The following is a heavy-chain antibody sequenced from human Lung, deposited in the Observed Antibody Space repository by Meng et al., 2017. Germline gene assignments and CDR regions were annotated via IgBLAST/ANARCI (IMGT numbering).Heavy chain of an antibody. D-gene: IGHD4-11*01. Sequence: QVQLQQWGAERLKPSETRSLTCVVSGGSFSDYYWSWIRQPPGKGLEWIGEINHSGSTNYNPSLESRATISVDTSQNNLSLKLSSVTAADLAVYYCARGPTTMAHDFDYWGQGTLVTVSS. CDR1: GGSFSDYY. CDR2: INHSGST. CDR3: ARGPTTMAHDFDY. V-gene: IGHV4-34*01. J-gene: IGHJ4*02.